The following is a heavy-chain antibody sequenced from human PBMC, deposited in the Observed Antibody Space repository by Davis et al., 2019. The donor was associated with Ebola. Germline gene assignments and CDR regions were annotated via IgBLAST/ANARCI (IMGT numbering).Heavy chain of an antibody. CDR3: AKSRRVSCYSSVDY. Sequence: PGVSLRLSCAASGFTFSSDAMSWVRQAPGKGLEWVSGIGRTGADTYYADSVRGRFTVSRDNAKNSLYLQMNSLRAEDTALYYCAKSRRVSCYSSVDYWGQGTLVTVSS. CDR2: IGRTGADT. CDR1: GFTFSSDA. D-gene: IGHD2-15*01. V-gene: IGHV3-23*01. J-gene: IGHJ4*02.